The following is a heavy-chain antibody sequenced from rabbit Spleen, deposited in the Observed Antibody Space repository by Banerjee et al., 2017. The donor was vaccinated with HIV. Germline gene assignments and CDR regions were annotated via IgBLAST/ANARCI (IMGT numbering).Heavy chain of an antibody. CDR3: ARGIDSGWGERFKL. CDR2: IYDGSSGST. J-gene: IGHJ4*01. D-gene: IGHD4-1*01. V-gene: IGHV1S45*01. CDR1: GIDFSSYYY. Sequence: QEQLVESGGGLVQPEGSLTLTCTASGIDFSSYYYMCWVRQAPGKGLEWIGSIYDGSSGSTWYASWAKGRFTISKSSSTTMTLQMTSLTAADTATYFCARGIDSGWGERFKLWGPGTLVTVS.